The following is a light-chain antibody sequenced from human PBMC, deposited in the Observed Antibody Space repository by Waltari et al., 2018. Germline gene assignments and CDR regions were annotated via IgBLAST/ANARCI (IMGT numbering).Light chain of an antibody. CDR3: VSWDDSLNGEI. Sequence: QSVVTQPPSASGTPGQRVAISCSGSNSNIERNPVPWYQHVPGTAPKLPIYNNDQRPSGVPDLFAGSKSDFSASLAISGLQAEDEGDYYCVSWDDSLNGEIFGGGTRLTVL. J-gene: IGLJ2*01. V-gene: IGLV1-44*01. CDR2: NND. CDR1: NSNIERNP.